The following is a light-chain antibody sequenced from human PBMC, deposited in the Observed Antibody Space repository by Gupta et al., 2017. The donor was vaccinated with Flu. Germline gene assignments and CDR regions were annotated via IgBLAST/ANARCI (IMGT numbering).Light chain of an antibody. Sequence: SPGKTASITCSGDKLGDKYACWYQQKPGQSPVLVIYQDSKRPSGIPERFSGSNSGNTATLTISGTQARDEADYYCQAWDSSTAVFGGGTKLTVL. CDR2: QDS. CDR1: KLGDKY. J-gene: IGLJ2*01. CDR3: QAWDSSTAV. V-gene: IGLV3-1*01.